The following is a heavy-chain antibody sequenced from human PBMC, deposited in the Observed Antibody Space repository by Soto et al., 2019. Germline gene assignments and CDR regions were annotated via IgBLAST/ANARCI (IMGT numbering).Heavy chain of an antibody. CDR1: GYSFTSYW. CDR2: IYPGDSDT. V-gene: IGHV5-51*01. Sequence: PGESLKISCKGSGYSFTSYWIGWVRQMPGKGLEWMGIIYPGDSDTRYSPSFQGQVTISADKSISTAYLQWSSLKASDTAMYYCATRENYYDSSGYFDAFDTWGQGTMVTVS. J-gene: IGHJ3*02. D-gene: IGHD3-22*01. CDR3: ATRENYYDSSGYFDAFDT.